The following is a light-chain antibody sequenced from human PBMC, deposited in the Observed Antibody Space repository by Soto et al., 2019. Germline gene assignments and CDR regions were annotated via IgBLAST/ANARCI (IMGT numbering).Light chain of an antibody. CDR1: QSISIW. V-gene: IGKV1-5*03. CDR2: KAS. Sequence: DIQMTQSPSTLSASVGDRVTITCRASQSISIWVAWYQQKPGKAPKLLINKASRLEGGVPSRFSGGGSGTDFTLSINSVQPDDSATYYCQTYDGLLLTFGGGTKVEIK. J-gene: IGKJ4*02. CDR3: QTYDGLLLT.